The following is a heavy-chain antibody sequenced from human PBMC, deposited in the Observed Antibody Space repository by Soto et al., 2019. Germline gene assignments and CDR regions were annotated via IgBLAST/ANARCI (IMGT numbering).Heavy chain of an antibody. CDR1: GGTFANFI. Sequence: SVKVSCKASGGTFANFIMNWVRQTPGQGLEWMGGIVPMFGTATYAEKFKGRVTISATESTSTAYMELTSLRSEDAAVYYCARNGTYSSSLSLYSGMDVWGKGTTVTVSS. D-gene: IGHD6-6*01. CDR2: IVPMFGTA. V-gene: IGHV1-69*13. J-gene: IGHJ6*04. CDR3: ARNGTYSSSLSLYSGMDV.